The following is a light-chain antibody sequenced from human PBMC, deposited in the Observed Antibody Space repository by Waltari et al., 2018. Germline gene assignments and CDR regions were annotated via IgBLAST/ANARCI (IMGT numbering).Light chain of an antibody. Sequence: EIVLTQSPGTLSLSPGERATLSCRASQSVGRSLAWYQQIPGQAPRLLIYDASSRATGLPDRFSGSGSGTDFSLTISRLEPEDFAVYYCQKYVNLPATFGQGTKVEIK. CDR1: QSVGRS. CDR3: QKYVNLPAT. V-gene: IGKV3-20*01. CDR2: DAS. J-gene: IGKJ1*01.